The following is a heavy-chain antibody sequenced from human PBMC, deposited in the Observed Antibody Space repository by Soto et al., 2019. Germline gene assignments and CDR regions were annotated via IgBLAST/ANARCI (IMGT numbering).Heavy chain of an antibody. Sequence: QVQLQESGTGLVKPSQTLSLTCTVSGGSISSGGYYWSWIRQHPGKGLEWIGDIYYSGSTYDNPSLTSRVTISVGTSKNQFPLKLSSVTAADTAVYYCAREVSYGAGSRDYWGQGTLVTVCS. D-gene: IGHD3-10*01. V-gene: IGHV4-31*03. CDR2: IYYSGST. J-gene: IGHJ4*02. CDR1: GGSISSGGYY. CDR3: AREVSYGAGSRDY.